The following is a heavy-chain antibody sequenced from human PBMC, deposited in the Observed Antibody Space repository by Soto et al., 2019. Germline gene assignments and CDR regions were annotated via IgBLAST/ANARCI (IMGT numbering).Heavy chain of an antibody. CDR3: ARDRYSSSWTYYYYGMDV. CDR2: INHSGST. CDR1: GGSFSGYY. Sequence: SETLSLTCAVYGGSFSGYYWSWIRQPPGKGLEWIGEINHSGSTNHNPSLKSRVTISVDTSKNQFSLKLSSVTAADTAVYYCARDRYSSSWTYYYYGMDVWGQGTTVTVSS. V-gene: IGHV4-34*01. J-gene: IGHJ6*02. D-gene: IGHD6-13*01.